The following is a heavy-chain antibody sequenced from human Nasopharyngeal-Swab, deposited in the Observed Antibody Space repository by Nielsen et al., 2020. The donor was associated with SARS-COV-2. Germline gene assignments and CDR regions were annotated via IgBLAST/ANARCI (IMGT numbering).Heavy chain of an antibody. V-gene: IGHV1-69*10. CDR3: ARGVADDILTGPYYYYYYMDV. J-gene: IGHJ6*03. D-gene: IGHD3-9*01. Sequence: WVRQAPGQGLEWMGGIIPILGIANYAQKFQGRVTITADKSTSTAYMELSSLRSEDTSVYYCARGVADDILTGPYYYYYYMDVWGKGATVTVSS. CDR2: IIPILGIA.